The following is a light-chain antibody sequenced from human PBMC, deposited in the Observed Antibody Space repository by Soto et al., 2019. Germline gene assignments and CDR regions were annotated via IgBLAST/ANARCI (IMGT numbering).Light chain of an antibody. CDR2: GAS. Sequence: SQMTQSPSTLSASVGERVTSTCRASQSVSDWLAWYQQKPGRAPKLLIYGASSLQTGVPSRFSGNGSGTDFTLTISSLQPEDFATYYCLQDYNFPWTFGQGTKVDIK. J-gene: IGKJ1*01. V-gene: IGKV1-6*01. CDR1: QSVSDW. CDR3: LQDYNFPWT.